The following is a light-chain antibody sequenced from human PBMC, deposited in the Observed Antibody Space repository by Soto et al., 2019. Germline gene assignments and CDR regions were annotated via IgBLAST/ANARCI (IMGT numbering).Light chain of an antibody. CDR1: SSNIGAGYD. J-gene: IGLJ1*01. V-gene: IGLV1-40*01. CDR2: GNS. Sequence: QLVLTQPPSVSGAPGLRVTISCTGSSSNIGAGYDVHWYQHLPGTAPKLLIYGNSNRPSGVPDRFSGSKSGTSASLAITGLQTEDEADYYCQSYDSSLSGYVFGTGTKLTVL. CDR3: QSYDSSLSGYV.